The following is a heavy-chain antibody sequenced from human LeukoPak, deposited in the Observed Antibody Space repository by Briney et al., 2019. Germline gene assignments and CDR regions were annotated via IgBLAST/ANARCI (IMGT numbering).Heavy chain of an antibody. V-gene: IGHV4-38-2*02. Sequence: SETLSLTCTVCGYSISRGYYLGWIRQPPGKGLEWIGSVYHSGSPYYNPSLKSRVTISTDKSKHQFSLKLTSVTAADKAVYYCGSQREWSLTEYHFDYWGQGTLVTVSS. CDR3: GSQREWSLTEYHFDY. CDR1: GYSISRGYY. D-gene: IGHD3-3*01. J-gene: IGHJ4*02. CDR2: VYHSGSP.